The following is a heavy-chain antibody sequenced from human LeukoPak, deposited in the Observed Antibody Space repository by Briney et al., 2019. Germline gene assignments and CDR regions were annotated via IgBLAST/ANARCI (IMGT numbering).Heavy chain of an antibody. D-gene: IGHD1-26*01. CDR3: AKEYSGSFSPFPSYFDY. J-gene: IGHJ4*02. CDR2: ISGSGAKT. Sequence: GGTLRLSCAASGFTFSSYGMSWVRQAPGKGLEWVSAISGSGAKTYYADFVKGRFTISRDNSKNTLYLQMNSLRAEDTAVYYCAKEYSGSFSPFPSYFDYWGQGTLVTVSS. V-gene: IGHV3-23*01. CDR1: GFTFSSYG.